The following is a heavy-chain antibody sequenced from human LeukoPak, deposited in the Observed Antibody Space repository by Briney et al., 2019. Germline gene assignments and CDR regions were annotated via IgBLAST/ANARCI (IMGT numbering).Heavy chain of an antibody. V-gene: IGHV4-59*01. J-gene: IGHJ6*02. CDR1: GGSISSYY. D-gene: IGHD3-10*01. CDR2: IYYSGSP. Sequence: PSETLSLTCTVSGGSISSYYWSWIRQPPGKGLEWIGYIYYSGSPNYNPSLKSRVTISVDTSKNQFSLKLSSVTAADTAVYYCAKGWWTTDAYGYYYYGMDVWGQGTTVTVSS. CDR3: AKGWWTTDAYGYYYYGMDV.